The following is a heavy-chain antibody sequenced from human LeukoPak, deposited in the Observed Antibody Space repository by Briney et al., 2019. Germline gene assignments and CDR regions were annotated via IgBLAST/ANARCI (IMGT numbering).Heavy chain of an antibody. CDR2: ISSSSSYI. D-gene: IGHD5-12*01. Sequence: GGSLRLSCAASGFTFSSYSMNWVRQAPGKGLEWVPSISSSSSYIYYADSVKGRFTISRDNAKNSLYLQMNSLRAEDTAVYYCARGITSGPRRYDVRNFDYWGQGTPVTVSS. V-gene: IGHV3-21*01. J-gene: IGHJ4*02. CDR1: GFTFSSYS. CDR3: ARGITSGPRRYDVRNFDY.